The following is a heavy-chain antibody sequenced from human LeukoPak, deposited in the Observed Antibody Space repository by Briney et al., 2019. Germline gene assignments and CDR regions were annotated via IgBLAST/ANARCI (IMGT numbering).Heavy chain of an antibody. CDR1: GFTFSSYA. V-gene: IGHV3-23*01. J-gene: IGHJ4*02. D-gene: IGHD6-19*01. CDR3: AKDRRSSGWFN. Sequence: GGSLRLSCAASGFTFSSYAMSWVRQAPGKGLEWVSAISGSGGSTYYADSVKGRFTISRDNSKNTLYLQMNSPRAEDTAVYYCAKDRRSSGWFNWGQGTLVTVSS. CDR2: ISGSGGST.